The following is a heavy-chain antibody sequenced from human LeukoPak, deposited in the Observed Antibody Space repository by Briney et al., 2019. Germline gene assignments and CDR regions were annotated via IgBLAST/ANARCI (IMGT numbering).Heavy chain of an antibody. CDR1: GGSFSGYY. V-gene: IGHV4-34*01. CDR2: INHSGST. D-gene: IGHD6-13*01. CDR3: ARGHVAAAPYYYYYMDV. J-gene: IGHJ6*03. Sequence: SETLSLTCAVYGGSFSGYYWSWIRQPPGKGLEWIGEINHSGSTNYNPSLKSRVTISVDTSKDQFSLKLSSVTAADTAVYYCARGHVAAAPYYYYYMDVWGKGTTVTISS.